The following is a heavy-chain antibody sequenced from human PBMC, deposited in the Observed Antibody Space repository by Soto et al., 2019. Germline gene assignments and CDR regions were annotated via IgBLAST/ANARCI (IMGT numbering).Heavy chain of an antibody. V-gene: IGHV4-59*01. CDR1: GGSISSYY. Sequence: SETLSLTCTVSGGSISSYYWSWIRQPPGKGLEWIGYIYYSGSTNYNPSLKSRVTISVDTSKNQFSLKLSSVTAADTAVYYCARAGRYYDSSGYCPPFDYWGQGTLVTVSS. CDR3: ARAGRYYDSSGYCPPFDY. D-gene: IGHD3-22*01. CDR2: IYYSGST. J-gene: IGHJ4*02.